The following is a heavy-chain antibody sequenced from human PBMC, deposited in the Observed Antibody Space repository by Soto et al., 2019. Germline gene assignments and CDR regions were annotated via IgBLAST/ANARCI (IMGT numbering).Heavy chain of an antibody. Sequence: PSETLSLTCTVSGGSISSGDYYWSWIRQPPGKGLEWIGYIYYSGSTYYNPSLKSRVTISVDTSKNQFSLKLSSVIAADTAVYYCARATIFGDYDYWGQGTLVTVSS. J-gene: IGHJ4*02. D-gene: IGHD3-3*01. CDR1: GGSISSGDYY. V-gene: IGHV4-30-4*01. CDR2: IYYSGST. CDR3: ARATIFGDYDY.